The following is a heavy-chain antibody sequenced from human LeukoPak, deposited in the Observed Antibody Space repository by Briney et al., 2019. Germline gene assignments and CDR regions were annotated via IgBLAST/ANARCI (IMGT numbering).Heavy chain of an antibody. J-gene: IGHJ6*02. D-gene: IGHD3-10*01. Sequence: GGSLRLSCAASGFTVSSNYMSWVRQAPGKGLEWVSVIYSGGSTYYADSVKGRFTISRDNSKNTLYLQMNSLRAEDTAVYYCAREQYYYGSGSRYYYGMDVWGQGTTVTVSS. CDR2: IYSGGST. V-gene: IGHV3-66*01. CDR3: AREQYYYGSGSRYYYGMDV. CDR1: GFTVSSNY.